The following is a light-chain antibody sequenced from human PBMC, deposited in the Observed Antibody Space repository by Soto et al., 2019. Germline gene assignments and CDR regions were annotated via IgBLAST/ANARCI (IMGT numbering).Light chain of an antibody. CDR1: SSDVGGYNY. CDR2: EVS. Sequence: QSALTQPPSASGSLGQSVTISCTGTSSDVGGYNYVSWYQQHPGKAPNLMIYEVSKRPSGVPDRFSGSKSGNTASLTVSGLQAEDEADYYCSSYAGSNNLVFGGGTKLTVL. CDR3: SSYAGSNNLV. V-gene: IGLV2-8*01. J-gene: IGLJ2*01.